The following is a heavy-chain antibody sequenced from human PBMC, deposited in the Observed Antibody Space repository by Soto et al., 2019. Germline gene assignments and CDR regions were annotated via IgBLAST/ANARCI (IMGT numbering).Heavy chain of an antibody. CDR3: ARVNHDDGDYGAPSDFDY. Sequence: QVQLVQSGAEVKKPGASVKVSCKASGYTFTSYGISWVRQAPGQGLEWMGWISAYNGNTNYAQKLQGRVTMTTDTSTSTAYMELRSLRSDDTAVYYCARVNHDDGDYGAPSDFDYWGQGTLVTVSS. D-gene: IGHD4-17*01. J-gene: IGHJ4*02. CDR2: ISAYNGNT. V-gene: IGHV1-18*04. CDR1: GYTFTSYG.